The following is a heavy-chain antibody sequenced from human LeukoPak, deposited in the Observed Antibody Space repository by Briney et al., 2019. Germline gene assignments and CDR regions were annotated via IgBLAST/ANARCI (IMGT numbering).Heavy chain of an antibody. V-gene: IGHV1-18*01. D-gene: IGHD6-6*01. J-gene: IGHJ4*02. CDR3: ARDGPYSSSSGVFDY. CDR2: ISAYNGNT. Sequence: GASVKVSCKASGYTSTNYGISWVRQAPGQGLEWMGWISAYNGNTNYAQKLQGRVTMTTDTSTSTAYMELRSLRSDDTAVYYCARDGPYSSSSGVFDYWGQGTLVTVSS. CDR1: GYTSTNYG.